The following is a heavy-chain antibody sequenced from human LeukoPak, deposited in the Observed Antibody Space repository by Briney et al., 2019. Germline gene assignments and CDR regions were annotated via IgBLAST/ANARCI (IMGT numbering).Heavy chain of an antibody. CDR1: GYTFTGYY. D-gene: IGHD5-24*01. Sequence: ASVKVSCKASGYTFTGYYMHWVRQAPGQGHEWMGWINPNSGGTNYAQKFQGRVTMTRDTSSSTAYMELSRLRSDDTAVYYCARGIEMATIKGMAIYAFDIWGQGTMVTVSS. CDR2: INPNSGGT. CDR3: ARGIEMATIKGMAIYAFDI. V-gene: IGHV1-2*02. J-gene: IGHJ3*02.